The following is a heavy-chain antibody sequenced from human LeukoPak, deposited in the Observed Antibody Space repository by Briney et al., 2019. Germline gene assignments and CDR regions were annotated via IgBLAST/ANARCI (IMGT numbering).Heavy chain of an antibody. Sequence: ASVKVSCKVSGYTLTELSMHWVRQAPGKGLEWMGGFDPEDGETIYAQKFQGRVTMTEDTSTDTAYMELSSLRSEDTAVYYCAKTTHRYNWNDVSLTAGAFDIWGQGTMVTVSS. CDR3: AKTTHRYNWNDVSLTAGAFDI. CDR2: FDPEDGET. D-gene: IGHD1-1*01. J-gene: IGHJ3*02. CDR1: GYTLTELS. V-gene: IGHV1-24*01.